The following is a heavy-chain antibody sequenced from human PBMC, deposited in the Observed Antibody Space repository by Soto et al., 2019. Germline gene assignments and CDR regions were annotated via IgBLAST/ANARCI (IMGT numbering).Heavy chain of an antibody. V-gene: IGHV1-69*13. Sequence: SVKVSCKASGGTFNSYDINWVRQAPGQGLEWMGGIIPIVETPKYTQKFQGRVTITADESTNTVYMELSSLRSEDTAMYYCARLSRPNYYDTSGFFKDNWFDPWGQGTLVTVSS. CDR3: ARLSRPNYYDTSGFFKDNWFDP. CDR2: IIPIVETP. D-gene: IGHD3-22*01. J-gene: IGHJ5*02. CDR1: GGTFNSYD.